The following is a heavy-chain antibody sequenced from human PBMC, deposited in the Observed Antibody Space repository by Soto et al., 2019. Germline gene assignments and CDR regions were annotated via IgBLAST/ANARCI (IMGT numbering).Heavy chain of an antibody. V-gene: IGHV4-30-4*01. CDR2: IYYSGST. D-gene: IGHD6-6*01. J-gene: IGHJ4*02. CDR3: ARVSGSSSSDVFDY. CDR1: GGSISSGDYY. Sequence: SETLSLTCTVSGGSISSGDYYWSWIRQPPGKGLEWIGYIYYSGSTYYNPSLKSRVTISVDTSKNQFSLKLSSVTAADTAVYYCARVSGSSSSDVFDYWGQGTLVTSPQ.